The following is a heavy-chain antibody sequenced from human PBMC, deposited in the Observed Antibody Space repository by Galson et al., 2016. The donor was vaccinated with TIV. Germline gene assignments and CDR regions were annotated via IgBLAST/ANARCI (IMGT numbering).Heavy chain of an antibody. CDR2: IGTYNGDR. D-gene: IGHD6-19*01. Sequence: SVKVSCKASGYTFTNYGISWVRQAPGQGLEWMGWIGTYNGDRRYAQKFQDRVTMTTDTSTSTAYLEVRSLRSDDTAVCYCARDVRGRWTNMDQWGQGTLVPVSS. CDR1: GYTFTNYG. V-gene: IGHV1-18*01. J-gene: IGHJ4*02. CDR3: ARDVRGRWTNMDQ.